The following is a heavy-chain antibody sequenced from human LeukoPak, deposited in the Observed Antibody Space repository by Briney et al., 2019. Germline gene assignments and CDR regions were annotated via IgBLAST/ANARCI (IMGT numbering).Heavy chain of an antibody. V-gene: IGHV4-38-2*02. CDR3: AREHRGISARV. D-gene: IGHD6-25*01. Sequence: NPSETLSLTCAVSGYSISSGYYWGWIRQPPGKGLERIGSIYHSGSTYYNPSLKSRVTISVDTSKNQFSLKLSSVTAADTAVYYCAREHRGISARVRGQGTLVTVSS. J-gene: IGHJ4*02. CDR2: IYHSGST. CDR1: GYSISSGYY.